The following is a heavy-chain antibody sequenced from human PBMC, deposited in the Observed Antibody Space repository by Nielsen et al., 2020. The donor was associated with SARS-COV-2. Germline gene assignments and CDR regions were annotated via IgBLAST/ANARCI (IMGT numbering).Heavy chain of an antibody. CDR3: ARGLPFERDILTGYPSAFDI. Sequence: ASVKVSCKASGYTFTSYAMNWVRQAPGQGLEWMGWINTNTGNPTYAQGFTGRFVFSLDTSVSTAYLQISSLKAEDTAVYYCARGLPFERDILTGYPSAFDIWGQGTMVTVSS. V-gene: IGHV7-4-1*02. CDR2: INTNTGNP. J-gene: IGHJ3*02. D-gene: IGHD3-9*01. CDR1: GYTFTSYA.